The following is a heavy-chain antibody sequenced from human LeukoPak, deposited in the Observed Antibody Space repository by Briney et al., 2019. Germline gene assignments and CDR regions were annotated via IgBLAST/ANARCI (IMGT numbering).Heavy chain of an antibody. D-gene: IGHD6-13*01. J-gene: IGHJ4*02. CDR2: INSDGSIT. CDR1: GFTFSSYW. CDR3: TKLAADDS. Sequence: GGSLRLSCAASGFTFSSYWMHWVRQAPGEGLVWVSEINSDGSITNYAYSVKGRFTISRDNAKNTLFLQMNSLRAEDTAVYYCTKLAADDSWGQGTLVTVSS. V-gene: IGHV3-74*01.